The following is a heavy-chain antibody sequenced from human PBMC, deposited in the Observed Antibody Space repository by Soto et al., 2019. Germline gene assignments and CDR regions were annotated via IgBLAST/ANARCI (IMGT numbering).Heavy chain of an antibody. D-gene: IGHD6-13*01. CDR2: IYYTGST. CDR1: GDSISNDY. V-gene: IGHV4-59*01. Sequence: SETLSLTCTASGDSISNDYWSWIRQPPGKRLEWIGYIYYTGSTIYNPSLESRVTMSVDTSKNQFSLKVNPVNAADTAVYYCAKYRRTEAEGYTLDYWGRGTLVTVSP. J-gene: IGHJ4*02. CDR3: AKYRRTEAEGYTLDY.